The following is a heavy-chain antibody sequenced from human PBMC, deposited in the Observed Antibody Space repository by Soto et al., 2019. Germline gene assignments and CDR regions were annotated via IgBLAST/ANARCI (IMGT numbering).Heavy chain of an antibody. Sequence: SETLSLTCAVSGGSISSGGYSWSWIRQPPGKCLEWIGYIYHSGSTYYNPSLKSRVTISVDRSKNQFSLKLSSVTAADTAVYYCARAMTTVTRRAPYGMDVWGQGTTVTVSS. CDR3: ARAMTTVTRRAPYGMDV. V-gene: IGHV4-30-2*01. J-gene: IGHJ6*02. CDR1: GGSISSGGYS. D-gene: IGHD4-4*01. CDR2: IYHSGST.